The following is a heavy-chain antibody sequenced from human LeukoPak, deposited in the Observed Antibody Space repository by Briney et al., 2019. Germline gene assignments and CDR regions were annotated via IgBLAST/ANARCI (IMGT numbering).Heavy chain of an antibody. CDR1: GFTFSSYA. CDR3: ARDPPMGGWYYYALDV. Sequence: PGRSLRLSCAASGFTFSSYAMHWVRKAPGKGLEWVAVISYDGSNKYYADSVKGRFTISRDNSKNTLYLQMNSLKTEDTAVYYCARDPPMGGWYYYALDVCGQGTTVTVSS. J-gene: IGHJ6*02. V-gene: IGHV3-30*04. CDR2: ISYDGSNK. D-gene: IGHD6-19*01.